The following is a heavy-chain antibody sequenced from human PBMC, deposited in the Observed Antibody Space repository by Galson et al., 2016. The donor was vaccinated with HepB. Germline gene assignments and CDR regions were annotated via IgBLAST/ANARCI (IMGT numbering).Heavy chain of an antibody. V-gene: IGHV3-21*01. CDR1: GFTFTTYW. J-gene: IGHJ4*02. D-gene: IGHD5-18*01. Sequence: SLRLSCAASGFTFTTYWMIWVRQAPGKGLEWVSSISRGSGYIYYADSVKGRFTISRDNAKNSLYLQMNSLRAEDTAVYYCCVDTAMDYVFDYWGQGTLVTVSS. CDR3: CVDTAMDYVFDY. CDR2: ISRGSGYI.